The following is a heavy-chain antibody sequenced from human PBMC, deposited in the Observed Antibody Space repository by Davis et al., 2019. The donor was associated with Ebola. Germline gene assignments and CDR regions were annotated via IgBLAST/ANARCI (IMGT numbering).Heavy chain of an antibody. Sequence: SETLSLTCTVSGGPISGDYYWSWIRHHPGKGLEWIGHIYSTGSTHYNPSLESRVTISIDTSKNQFSLNLSSVTAADTAVYYCARARELRYFDWLFALAAFDIWGQGTMVTVSS. CDR3: ARARELRYFDWLFALAAFDI. D-gene: IGHD3-9*01. CDR2: IYSTGST. V-gene: IGHV4-30-4*08. J-gene: IGHJ3*02. CDR1: GGPISGDYY.